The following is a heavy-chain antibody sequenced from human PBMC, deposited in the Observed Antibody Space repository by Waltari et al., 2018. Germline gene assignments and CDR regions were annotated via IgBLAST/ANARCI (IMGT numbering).Heavy chain of an antibody. V-gene: IGHV3-23*04. Sequence: EVQLVESGGSLIQPGGSLRLSCTASGFTFSSDAMTWVRQAPGEGLEWVSAISGSGDSTYYAGSVRGRFTISGDSSRNTVWLQMSSLRVEDTAVYFCAKVLNNWPDVFDVWGQGTMVTVSS. CDR1: GFTFSSDA. J-gene: IGHJ3*01. CDR3: AKVLNNWPDVFDV. CDR2: ISGSGDST.